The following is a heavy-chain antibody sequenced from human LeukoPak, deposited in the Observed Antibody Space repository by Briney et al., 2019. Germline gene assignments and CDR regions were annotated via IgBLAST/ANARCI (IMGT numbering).Heavy chain of an antibody. Sequence: GGSLRLSCVASGFTFSSYSMNWVRQAPGKGLEWVSSISSSSSYIYYADSVKGRFTISRDNAKNSLYLQMNSLRAEDTAVYYCARDSSDGSGSPLDYWGQGTLVTVSS. J-gene: IGHJ4*02. V-gene: IGHV3-21*01. CDR1: GFTFSSYS. CDR3: ARDSSDGSGSPLDY. D-gene: IGHD3-10*01. CDR2: ISSSSSYI.